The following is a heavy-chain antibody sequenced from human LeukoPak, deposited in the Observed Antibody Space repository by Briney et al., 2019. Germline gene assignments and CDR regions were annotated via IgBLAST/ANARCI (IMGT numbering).Heavy chain of an antibody. D-gene: IGHD2-2*01. CDR1: GGSISSYY. Sequence: SETLSLTCTVSGGSISSYYWSWIRQPPGKGLEWIGYIYYSGSTNYNPSLKSRVTISIDTSKNQFSLKLSSVTAADTAVYYCARSGLGDIVVVPAGSYYMDVWGKGTTVTVSS. V-gene: IGHV4-59*01. J-gene: IGHJ6*03. CDR3: ARSGLGDIVVVPAGSYYMDV. CDR2: IYYSGST.